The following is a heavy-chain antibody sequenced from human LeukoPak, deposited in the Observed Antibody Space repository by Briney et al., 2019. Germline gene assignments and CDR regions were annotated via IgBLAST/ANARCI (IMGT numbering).Heavy chain of an antibody. Sequence: GGSLRLSCAASGFTVSSNYMSWVRQAPGKGLEWVSVIYSGGSTYYADSVKGRFTISRDNPKNTLYLQMNSLRAEDTAVYYCAREDRARYYDSSGYYYGFDYWGQGTLVTVSS. CDR3: AREDRARYYDSSGYYYGFDY. D-gene: IGHD3-22*01. J-gene: IGHJ4*02. CDR1: GFTVSSNY. V-gene: IGHV3-66*02. CDR2: IYSGGST.